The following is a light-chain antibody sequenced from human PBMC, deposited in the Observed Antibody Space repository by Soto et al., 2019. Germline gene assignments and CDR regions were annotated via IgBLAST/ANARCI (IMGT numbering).Light chain of an antibody. Sequence: EIVMTQSPATLSVSPGERATLSCRASRNINRKLAWYQQKPGQAPRLLSSGASTRATGIPARFSGSGSGTEFTLTIRSLQSEDFGVYYCQQYYDCPPLIFGGETKVEIK. V-gene: IGKV3-15*01. J-gene: IGKJ4*01. CDR3: QQYYDCPPLI. CDR2: GAS. CDR1: RNINRK.